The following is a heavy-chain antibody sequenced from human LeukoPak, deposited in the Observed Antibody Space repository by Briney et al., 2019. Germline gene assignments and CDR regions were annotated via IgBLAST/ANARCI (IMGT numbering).Heavy chain of an antibody. CDR3: AGEVQLERENWFDP. D-gene: IGHD1-1*01. Sequence: ASVTVSCKASGGTFSSYAFSWVRQAPGQGLEWMGGIIPIFGTANYAQKFQGRVTITTDESTSTAYMELSSLRSEDTAVYYCAGEVQLERENWFDPWGQGTLVTVSS. J-gene: IGHJ5*02. CDR2: IIPIFGTA. V-gene: IGHV1-69*05. CDR1: GGTFSSYA.